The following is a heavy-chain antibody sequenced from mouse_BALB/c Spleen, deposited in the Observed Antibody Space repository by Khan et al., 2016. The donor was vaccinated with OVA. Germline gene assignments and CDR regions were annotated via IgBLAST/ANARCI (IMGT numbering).Heavy chain of an antibody. Sequence: QIQLVQSGPGLVAPSQSLSITCTITGFSLTSYGIHWVRQPPGKGLEWLVVIWSDGKTTYNSALKSRLNIIKDNSKSQVFLKMNSLQTDDTAMYYCARQIFPWYFDVWGAGTTVTVSS. CDR3: ARQIFPWYFDV. CDR2: IWSDGKT. CDR1: GFSLTSYG. J-gene: IGHJ1*01. V-gene: IGHV2-6-1*01.